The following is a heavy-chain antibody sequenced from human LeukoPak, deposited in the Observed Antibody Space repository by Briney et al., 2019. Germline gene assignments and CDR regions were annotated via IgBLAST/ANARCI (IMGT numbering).Heavy chain of an antibody. V-gene: IGHV1-18*01. J-gene: IGHJ5*02. Sequence: ASVKVSCKASGYTFTIYGISWVRQAPGQGLEWMGWISGSNGATNYAQEFQGRVTMTLDTSTNTTYMDLRTVTPDDTAIYYCARALPGAATAHNWFDPWGQGTLVTVSS. CDR1: GYTFTIYG. CDR3: ARALPGAATAHNWFDP. CDR2: ISGSNGAT. D-gene: IGHD1-1*01.